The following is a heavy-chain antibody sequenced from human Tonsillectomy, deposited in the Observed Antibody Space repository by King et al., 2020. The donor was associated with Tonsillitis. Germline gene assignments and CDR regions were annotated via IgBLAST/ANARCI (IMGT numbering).Heavy chain of an antibody. CDR3: ARLTLHLRCSSTSCYQEIYGMDV. V-gene: IGHV4-39*01. J-gene: IGHJ6*02. CDR1: GGSISSSSYY. D-gene: IGHD2-2*01. CDR2: IYYSGST. Sequence: QLQLQESGPGLVKPSETLSLTCTVSGGSISSSSYYWGWIRQPPGKGLEGIGGIYYSGSTYYNPSLKSRVTISVDTSKNQFSLKLSSVTAADTAVYYCARLTLHLRCSSTSCYQEIYGMDVWGQGTTVTVSS.